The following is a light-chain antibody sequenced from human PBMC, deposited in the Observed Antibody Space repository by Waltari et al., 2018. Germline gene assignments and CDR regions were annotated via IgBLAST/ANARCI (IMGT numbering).Light chain of an antibody. CDR1: QIINKW. J-gene: IGKJ1*01. Sequence: DIQMTQSPSTLSASVGDRVTITCRASQIINKWLAWYQQKPGKAPMLLIYKASSLQSGVPSRFSGSGSGTEFTLTISSLQPDDLATYYCQQYSTFWWTFGQGTKVEI. CDR2: KAS. V-gene: IGKV1-5*03. CDR3: QQYSTFWWT.